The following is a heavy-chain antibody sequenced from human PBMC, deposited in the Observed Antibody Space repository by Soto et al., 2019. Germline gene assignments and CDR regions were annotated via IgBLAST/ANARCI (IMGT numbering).Heavy chain of an antibody. V-gene: IGHV1-2*02. CDR2: IDPNVGNT. J-gene: IGHJ5*02. D-gene: IGHD2-21*02. Sequence: ASVKVSCKASGYTFNRYYIHWVRQAPGQGLEWMGGIDPNVGNTKYAQNFQGRVTMAWDTSTTTASMELRGLTSDDTAVYFCARNRRAYCGGDCPWGSWGQGTQVTVSS. CDR3: ARNRRAYCGGDCPWGS. CDR1: GYTFNRYY.